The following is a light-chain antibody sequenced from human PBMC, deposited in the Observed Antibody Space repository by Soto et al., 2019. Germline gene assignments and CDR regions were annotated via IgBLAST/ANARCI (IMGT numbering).Light chain of an antibody. CDR3: QHYGYPQWT. J-gene: IGKJ1*01. CDR2: GVS. V-gene: IGKV3-20*01. CDR1: QSGRDMY. Sequence: IVLTQSPGTLSLSPGERATLSGRASQSGRDMYLAWYQQKPGQPPRLLIYGVSSRAYGIPDRFSGSGSGTDFTLTISRLEPEDFAVYYCQHYGYPQWTFGQGTKVDIK.